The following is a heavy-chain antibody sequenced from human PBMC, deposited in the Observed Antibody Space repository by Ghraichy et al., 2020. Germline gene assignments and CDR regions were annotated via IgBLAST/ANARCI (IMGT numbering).Heavy chain of an antibody. Sequence: SQTLSLTCTVSGGSISSGAYYWSWIRQHPGKGLECIGFISYIGRTYYNPSLKSRLTLSVDTSENQFSLKLTSVTAADTAVYYCARVQGAPFYYDSSGYYYFDYWGQGTLVTVSS. J-gene: IGHJ4*02. V-gene: IGHV4-31*03. CDR1: GGSISSGAYY. CDR2: ISYIGRT. CDR3: ARVQGAPFYYDSSGYYYFDY. D-gene: IGHD3-22*01.